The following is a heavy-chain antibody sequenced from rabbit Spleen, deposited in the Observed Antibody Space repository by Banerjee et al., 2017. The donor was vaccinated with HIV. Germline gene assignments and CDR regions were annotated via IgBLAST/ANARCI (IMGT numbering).Heavy chain of an antibody. V-gene: IGHV1S40*01. CDR3: ARDVSDRAYYFGL. J-gene: IGHJ4*01. D-gene: IGHD1-1*01. Sequence: QSLEESGGDLVQPEGSLTLTCKASGIDFSRGYDMCWVRLAPGKGLEWIGCIFTGNVKTYYASWAKGRFTFSKTSSTTVTRQVTSLTVADTATYFCARDVSDRAYYFGLWGPGTLVTVS. CDR2: IFTGNVKT. CDR1: GIDFSRGYD.